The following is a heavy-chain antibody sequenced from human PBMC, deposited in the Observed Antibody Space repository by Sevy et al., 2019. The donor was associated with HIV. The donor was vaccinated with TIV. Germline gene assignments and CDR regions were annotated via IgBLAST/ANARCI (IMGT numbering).Heavy chain of an antibody. CDR2: INAGIGNT. CDR1: GYTFTSYA. CDR3: ARVGVTTVTTGTHFDY. D-gene: IGHD4-4*01. J-gene: IGHJ4*02. V-gene: IGHV1-3*01. Sequence: ASVKVSCKASGYTFTSYAMHWVRQAPGQRLEWMGWINAGIGNTKYAQKFQGRVTITRDTSASTAYMELSSLRSEDTAVYYCARVGVTTVTTGTHFDYWGQGTLVTVSS.